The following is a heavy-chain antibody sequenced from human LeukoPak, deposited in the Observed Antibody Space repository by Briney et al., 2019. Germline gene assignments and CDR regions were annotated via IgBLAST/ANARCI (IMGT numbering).Heavy chain of an antibody. D-gene: IGHD1-1*01. Sequence: SETLSLTCTVSGGSISSSSYYWGWVRQPPGKGLEWIGSIYYSGSTYYNPSLKSRVTISVDTSKNQFSLKLSSVTAADTAVYYCARGKIWTGWYFDYWGQGTLVAVYS. CDR2: IYYSGST. V-gene: IGHV4-39*07. J-gene: IGHJ4*02. CDR1: GGSISSSSYY. CDR3: ARGKIWTGWYFDY.